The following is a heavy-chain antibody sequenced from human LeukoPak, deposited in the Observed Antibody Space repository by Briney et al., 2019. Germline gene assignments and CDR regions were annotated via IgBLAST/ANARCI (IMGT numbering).Heavy chain of an antibody. CDR2: VSYEGSNR. V-gene: IGHV3-30*18. CDR1: GFTFSSYG. J-gene: IGHJ4*02. Sequence: HPGGSLRLSCAASGFTFSSYGMHWVRQAPGKGLEWVAVVSYEGSNRYYADSVKGRFTISRDNSKNTLYLQMNSLRVEDTAVYHCVKDLGSNWFLPHDYWGQGTLVTVSS. D-gene: IGHD6-13*01. CDR3: VKDLGSNWFLPHDY.